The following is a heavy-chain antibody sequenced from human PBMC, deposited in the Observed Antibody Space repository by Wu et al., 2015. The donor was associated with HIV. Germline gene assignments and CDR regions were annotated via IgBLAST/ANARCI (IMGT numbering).Heavy chain of an antibody. CDR2: INPNSGGT. D-gene: IGHD6-13*01. CDR3: ARDRWDIAAFLDY. J-gene: IGHJ4*02. CDR1: GYIFTDYY. Sequence: QVQLVQSGAEVMKPGASVKVSCKASGYIFTDYYMSWVRQAPGQGLEWMGWINPNSGGTNYAQKFQGRVTMTRDTSISTAYMDLSRLRSDDTAVYYCARDRWDIAAFLDYWGQGMLVTVSS. V-gene: IGHV1-2*02.